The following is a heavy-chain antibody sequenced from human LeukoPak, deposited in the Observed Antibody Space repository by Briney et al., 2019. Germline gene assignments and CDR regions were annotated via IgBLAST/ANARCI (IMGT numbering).Heavy chain of an antibody. CDR3: AKFGKMVRGVIQNWFDH. V-gene: IGHV3-23*01. D-gene: IGHD3-10*01. CDR2: ISGSGGST. J-gene: IGHJ5*02. CDR1: GFTFSSYA. Sequence: GGSLRLSCAASGFTFSSYAMSWVRQAPGKGLEWVSAISGSGGSTYYADSVKGRFTISRDNSKNTLYLQMNSLRAEDTAVYYCAKFGKMVRGVIQNWFDHWGQGTLVTVSS.